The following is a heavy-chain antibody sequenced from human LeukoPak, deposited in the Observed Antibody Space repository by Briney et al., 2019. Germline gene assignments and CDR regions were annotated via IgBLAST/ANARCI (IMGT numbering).Heavy chain of an antibody. CDR2: IYRSGST. D-gene: IGHD3-22*01. CDR1: GYSISSGYY. V-gene: IGHV4-38-2*02. CDR3: ARDPRSDSSGYVDY. Sequence: SETLSLTCTVSGYSISSGYYWGWIRPPPGKGLEWIGSIYRSGSTYYNPSLKSRVTISVDTSKNQFSLKLSSVTAADTAVYYCARDPRSDSSGYVDYWGQGTLVTAAS. J-gene: IGHJ4*02.